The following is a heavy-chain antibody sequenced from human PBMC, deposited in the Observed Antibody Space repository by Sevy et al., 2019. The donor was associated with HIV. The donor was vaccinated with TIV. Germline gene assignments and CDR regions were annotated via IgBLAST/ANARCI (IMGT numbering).Heavy chain of an antibody. D-gene: IGHD1-26*01. Sequence: GGSLRLSCAASGFTFSSYSMNWVRQAPGKGLEWVSYISSSSSTRYYADSVKGRFTISRDNAKNSLYLQMNSLRAEDTAVYYCARGVKRELLSYYYYGMDVWGQGTTVTVSS. J-gene: IGHJ6*02. CDR2: ISSSSSTR. CDR1: GFTFSSYS. CDR3: ARGVKRELLSYYYYGMDV. V-gene: IGHV3-48*01.